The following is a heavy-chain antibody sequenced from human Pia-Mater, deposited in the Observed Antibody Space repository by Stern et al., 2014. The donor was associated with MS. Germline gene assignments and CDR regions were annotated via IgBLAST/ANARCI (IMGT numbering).Heavy chain of an antibody. CDR1: GGTFSSYA. CDR3: ARDMGRVSTKGAFDI. D-gene: IGHD1-26*01. V-gene: IGHV1-69*01. Sequence: VQLVESGAEVKKPGSSVKVSCKASGGTFSSYAISWVRQAPGQGLEWMGGIIPIFGTANYAQKFQGSVTITADATTSTAYMELSSLRSEDTAVYYCARDMGRVSTKGAFDIWGQGTMVTVSS. J-gene: IGHJ3*02. CDR2: IIPIFGTA.